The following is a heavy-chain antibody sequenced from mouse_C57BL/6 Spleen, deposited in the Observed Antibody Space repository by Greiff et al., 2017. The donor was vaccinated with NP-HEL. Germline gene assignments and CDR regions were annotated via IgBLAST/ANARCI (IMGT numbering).Heavy chain of an antibody. CDR3: ASPKLGRGYFDY. J-gene: IGHJ2*01. Sequence: VQLQQPGAELVKPGASVKMSCKASGYTFTSYWITWVKQRPGQGLEWIGDIYPGSGSTNYNEKFKSKATLTVDTSSSTAYMQLSSLTSEDSAVYYCASPKLGRGYFDYWGQGTTLTVSS. CDR1: GYTFTSYW. V-gene: IGHV1-55*01. CDR2: IYPGSGST. D-gene: IGHD4-1*01.